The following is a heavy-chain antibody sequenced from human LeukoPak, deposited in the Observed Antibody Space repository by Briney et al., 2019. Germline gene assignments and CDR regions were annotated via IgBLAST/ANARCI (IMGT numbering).Heavy chain of an antibody. CDR3: TRETYDFWSGPRGPDWFDP. CDR2: IYTSGST. Sequence: SETLSLTCTVSGGSIGSYYWSWIRQPAGKGLEWIGRIYTSGSTNYNPSLKSRVTMSVDTSKNQFSLKLSSVTAADTAVYYCTRETYDFWSGPRGPDWFDPWGQGTLVTVSS. D-gene: IGHD3-3*01. J-gene: IGHJ5*02. V-gene: IGHV4-4*07. CDR1: GGSIGSYY.